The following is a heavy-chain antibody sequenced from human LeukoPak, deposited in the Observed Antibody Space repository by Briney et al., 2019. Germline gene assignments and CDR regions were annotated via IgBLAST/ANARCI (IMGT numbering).Heavy chain of an antibody. CDR1: GYTFTSHY. V-gene: IGHV1-46*01. CDR2: INPSGGST. D-gene: IGHD4-17*01. CDR3: ARGPHDYGDYDRGGFDY. Sequence: ASVKVSCKASGYTFTSHYMHWVRQAPGQGLEWMGIINPSGGSTSYAQKFQGRVTMTRDTSTSTVYMELSSLGSEDTAVYYCARGPHDYGDYDRGGFDYWGQGTLVTVSS. J-gene: IGHJ4*02.